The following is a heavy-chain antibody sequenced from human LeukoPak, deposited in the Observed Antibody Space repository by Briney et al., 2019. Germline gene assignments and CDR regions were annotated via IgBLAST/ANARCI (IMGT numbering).Heavy chain of an antibody. J-gene: IGHJ4*02. Sequence: PGRSLRLSCAASGFTFDDYAMHWVRQAPGKGLEWVSGISWNSGSIGYADSVKGRFTISRDNAKNSLYLQMNSLRAEDTALYHCAKDAHGYSYGPYYFDYWGQGTLVTVSS. CDR2: ISWNSGSI. D-gene: IGHD5-18*01. V-gene: IGHV3-9*01. CDR1: GFTFDDYA. CDR3: AKDAHGYSYGPYYFDY.